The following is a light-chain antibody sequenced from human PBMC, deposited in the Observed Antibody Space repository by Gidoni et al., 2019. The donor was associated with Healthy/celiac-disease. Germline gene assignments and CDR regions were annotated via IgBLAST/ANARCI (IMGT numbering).Light chain of an antibody. Sequence: EIVMTQSPATLSVSPGERATLTCRASQSVSTNLAWYQQKPGQAPRLLINGASTRATGIPARFSGSGSGTEVTLTISSLQSEDFAVYYCQQYNNWPPLTFGGGTKVEIK. J-gene: IGKJ4*01. CDR2: GAS. CDR3: QQYNNWPPLT. V-gene: IGKV3-15*01. CDR1: QSVSTN.